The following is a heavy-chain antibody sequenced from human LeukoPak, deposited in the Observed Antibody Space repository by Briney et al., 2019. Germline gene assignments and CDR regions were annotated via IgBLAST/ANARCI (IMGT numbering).Heavy chain of an antibody. Sequence: PSETLSLTCTVSGGSISSGGYYWRWLRQHPGKGLEWIGYIYYSGSTYYNPSLKSRITISVDTSKNQFSLKLSSVTAADTAVYYCARDSGGGLLFDYWGQGTLVTVSS. CDR3: ARDSGGGLLFDY. J-gene: IGHJ4*02. D-gene: IGHD2-15*01. CDR1: GGSISSGGYY. CDR2: IYYSGST. V-gene: IGHV4-31*03.